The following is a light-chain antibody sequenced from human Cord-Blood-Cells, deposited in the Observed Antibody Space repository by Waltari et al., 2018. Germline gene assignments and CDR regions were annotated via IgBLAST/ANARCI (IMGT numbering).Light chain of an antibody. CDR2: GAS. CDR3: QQYNNWPLT. J-gene: IGKJ4*01. Sequence: EIVMTQSPATLSVSPGERATLSCRASQSVSSNLAWYQQKPGQAPRLLIYGASTRATGIPARFSCSGSGTEFTLTISSLQSEDFAVYYCQQYNNWPLTFGGGTKVGIK. V-gene: IGKV3-15*01. CDR1: QSVSSN.